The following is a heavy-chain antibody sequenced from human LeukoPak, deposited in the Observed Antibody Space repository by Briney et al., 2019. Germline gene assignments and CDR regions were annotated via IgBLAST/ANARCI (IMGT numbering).Heavy chain of an antibody. CDR1: GFTFSSYA. Sequence: GGSLRLSCAASGFTFSSYAMSWVRQAPGKGLERVSAISGSGGSTYYADSVKGRFTISRDNSKNTLYLQMNSLRAEDTAVYYCAKVETAAAATLRGFDYWGQGTLVTVSS. CDR2: ISGSGGST. J-gene: IGHJ4*02. V-gene: IGHV3-23*01. CDR3: AKVETAAAATLRGFDY. D-gene: IGHD6-13*01.